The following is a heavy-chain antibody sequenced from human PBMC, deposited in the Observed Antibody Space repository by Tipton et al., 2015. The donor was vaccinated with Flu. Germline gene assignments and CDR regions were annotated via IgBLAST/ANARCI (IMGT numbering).Heavy chain of an antibody. D-gene: IGHD3-10*01. CDR3: ATNYYGSGRYGLS. J-gene: IGHJ5*02. V-gene: IGHV4-59*08. CDR2: IYYSGST. CDR1: GGSISSYY. Sequence: TLSLTCTVPGGSISSYYWSWIRQPPGKGLEWIGYIYYSGSTNYNPSLKSRVTISVDTSKNQFSLKLSSVTAADTAVYYCATNYYGSGRYGLSWGQGTLVTVSS.